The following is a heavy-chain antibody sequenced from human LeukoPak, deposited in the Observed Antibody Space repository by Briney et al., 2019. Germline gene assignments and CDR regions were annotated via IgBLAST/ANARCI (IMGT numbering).Heavy chain of an antibody. Sequence: SGPTLVKPTQTLTLTCTFSGFSLSTRGVGVGWIRQPPGKALEWLALFYWDDDKRYSPSRKSRLNILKDNSKNQVVLTMSNMDPVDKATYYCAHRATYYYDSSGYHGLDYWGQGTLVTVSS. D-gene: IGHD3-22*01. CDR3: AHRATYYYDSSGYHGLDY. J-gene: IGHJ4*02. V-gene: IGHV2-5*02. CDR1: GFSLSTRGVG. CDR2: FYWDDDK.